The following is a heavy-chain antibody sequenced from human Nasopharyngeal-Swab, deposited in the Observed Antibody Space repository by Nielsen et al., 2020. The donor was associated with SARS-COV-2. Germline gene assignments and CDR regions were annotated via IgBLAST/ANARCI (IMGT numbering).Heavy chain of an antibody. J-gene: IGHJ6*02. V-gene: IGHV4-34*01. CDR2: INHSGST. CDR3: ARGSDYDFWSGYYYGMDV. D-gene: IGHD3-3*01. Sequence: WIRQPPGKGLEWIGEINHSGSTNYNPSLKSRVTISVDTSKNQFSLKLSSVTAADTAVYYCARGSDYDFWSGYYYGMDVWSQGTTVTVSS.